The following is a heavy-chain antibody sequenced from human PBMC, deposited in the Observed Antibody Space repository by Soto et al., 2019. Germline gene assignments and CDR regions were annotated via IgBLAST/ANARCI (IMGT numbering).Heavy chain of an antibody. CDR3: ARGNSMVRGVIISPRYYYYYGMDV. V-gene: IGHV3-48*03. Sequence: EVQLVESGGGLVQPGGSLRLSCAASGFTFSSYEMNWVRQAPGKGLEWVSYISSSGSTIYYADSVKGRFTISRDNAKNSRDLQMNSLRAEDTAVYYCARGNSMVRGVIISPRYYYYYGMDVWGQGTTVTVSS. J-gene: IGHJ6*02. CDR2: ISSSGSTI. CDR1: GFTFSSYE. D-gene: IGHD3-10*01.